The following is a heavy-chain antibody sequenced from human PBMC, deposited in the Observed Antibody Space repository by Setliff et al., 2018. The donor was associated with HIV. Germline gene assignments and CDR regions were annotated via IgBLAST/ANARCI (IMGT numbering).Heavy chain of an antibody. Sequence: SETLSPTCTVSGGSISSYYWSWIRQPPGKGLEWIGYIYYSGSTNYNPSLKSRVTISVDTSKNQFSLKLSSVTAADTAVYYCARASVVGATTIYYYYGMGVWGQGTTVTVSS. CDR3: ARASVVGATTIYYYYGMGV. J-gene: IGHJ6*02. CDR1: GGSISSYY. D-gene: IGHD1-26*01. CDR2: IYYSGST. V-gene: IGHV4-59*01.